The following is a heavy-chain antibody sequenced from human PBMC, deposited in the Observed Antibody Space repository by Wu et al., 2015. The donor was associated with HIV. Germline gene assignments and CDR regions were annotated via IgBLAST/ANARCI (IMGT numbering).Heavy chain of an antibody. CDR1: GYTFTSYA. J-gene: IGHJ4*02. CDR3: AREEWRRAKVGATWEGKRDFDY. V-gene: IGHV1-3*02. CDR2: SNAGNGNT. Sequence: QVQLVQSGAEVKKPGASVKVSCKASGYTFTSYAMHWVRQAPGQRLEWMGWSNAGNGNTKYSQEFQGRVTITRDTSASTAYMELSSLRSEDMAVYYCAREEWRRAKVGATWEGKRDFDYVGPGNPGHRLL. D-gene: IGHD1-26*01.